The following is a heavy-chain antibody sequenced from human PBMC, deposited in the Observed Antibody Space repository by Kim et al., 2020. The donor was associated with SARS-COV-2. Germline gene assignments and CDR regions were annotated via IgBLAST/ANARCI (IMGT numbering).Heavy chain of an antibody. CDR2: ISAYNGNT. D-gene: IGHD3-3*01. J-gene: IGHJ6*02. CDR3: ARDIFTIFGVVITYYYYGMDV. Sequence: ASVKVSCKASGYTFTSYGISWVRQAPGQGLEWMGWISAYNGNTNYAQKLQGRVTMTTDTSTSTAYMELRSLRSDDTAVYYCARDIFTIFGVVITYYYYGMDVWGQGTTVTVSS. CDR1: GYTFTSYG. V-gene: IGHV1-18*01.